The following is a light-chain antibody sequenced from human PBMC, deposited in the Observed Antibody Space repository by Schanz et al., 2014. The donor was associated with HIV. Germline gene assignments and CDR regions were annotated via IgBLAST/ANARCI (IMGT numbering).Light chain of an antibody. V-gene: IGKV1-5*03. CDR1: QSVGNG. CDR2: RTS. J-gene: IGKJ1*01. CDR3: QQYYTLSRT. Sequence: DIQMTQSPSTVSASVGDRVTVTCRASQSVGNGLAWFQQKPGKAPKLLLYRTSSLESGVPSRFSGSGSGTEFTLTISGLQPDDFATYYCQQYYTLSRTFGPGTKV.